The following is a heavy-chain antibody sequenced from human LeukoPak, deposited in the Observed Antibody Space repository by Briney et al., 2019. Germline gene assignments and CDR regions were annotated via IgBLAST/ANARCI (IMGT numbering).Heavy chain of an antibody. CDR1: GGSISSGSYY. V-gene: IGHV4-61*02. D-gene: IGHD3-3*01. Sequence: PPETLSLTCTVSGGSISSGSYYWSWIRQPAGKGLEWIGRIYTSGSTNYNPSLKSRVTISVDTSKNQFSLKLSSVTAADTAVYYCARRENPPPREYDFWSGYDNWFDPWGQGTLVTVSS. CDR3: ARRENPPPREYDFWSGYDNWFDP. CDR2: IYTSGST. J-gene: IGHJ5*02.